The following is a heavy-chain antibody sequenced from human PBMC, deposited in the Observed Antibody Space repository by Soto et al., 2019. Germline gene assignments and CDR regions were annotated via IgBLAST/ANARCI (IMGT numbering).Heavy chain of an antibody. D-gene: IGHD5-12*01. Sequence: GGSLRLSCAASGFTFSSYSMNRVRQAPGKGLEWVSYISSSSSTIYYADSVKGRFTISRDNAKNSLYLQMNSLRVEDTALYYCAKDRGYNYIFGQTIMDYWGQGALVTVSS. CDR3: AKDRGYNYIFGQTIMDY. CDR2: ISSSSSTI. J-gene: IGHJ4*02. V-gene: IGHV3-48*01. CDR1: GFTFSSYS.